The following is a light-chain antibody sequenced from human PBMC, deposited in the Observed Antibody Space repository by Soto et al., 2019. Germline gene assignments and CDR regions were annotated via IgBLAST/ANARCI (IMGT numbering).Light chain of an antibody. CDR1: QSISSY. CDR3: QHYNSYSEA. CDR2: AAS. Sequence: DIQMTQSPSSLSASLVDRVTKTCRAGQSISSYLNWYQQKPGKAPKLLIYAASSLQSGVPSRFSGSGSGTEFTLTISSLQPDDFATYYCQHYNSYSEAFGQGTKVDIK. J-gene: IGKJ1*01. V-gene: IGKV1-39*01.